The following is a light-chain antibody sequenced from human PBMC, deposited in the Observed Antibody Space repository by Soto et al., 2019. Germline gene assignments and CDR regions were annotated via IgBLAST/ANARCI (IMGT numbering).Light chain of an antibody. CDR3: QQYNSYSPIT. Sequence: DIQMTQSPSTLSGSVGDRVTITCRSSQSINTWLAWYQQKPGKAPKLLIYDASSLQSGVPSRFSGSGSGTEFTLAISSLQPDDFATYYCQQYNSYSPITFGQGTRLEIK. CDR2: DAS. J-gene: IGKJ5*01. V-gene: IGKV1-5*01. CDR1: QSINTW.